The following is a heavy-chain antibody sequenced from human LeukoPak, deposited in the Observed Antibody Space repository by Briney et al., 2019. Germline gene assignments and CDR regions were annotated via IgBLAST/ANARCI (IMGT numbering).Heavy chain of an antibody. D-gene: IGHD6-13*01. V-gene: IGHV4-4*02. Sequence: PSETLSLTCAVSGGSISSSNWWSWVRQPPGKGLEWIGEIYHSGSTNYNPSLKSRVTISVDKSKNQFSLKLSSETAADTAVYYCARSSGTAAGTDWFDPWGQGTLVTVSS. CDR1: GGSISSSNW. CDR3: ARSSGTAAGTDWFDP. J-gene: IGHJ5*02. CDR2: IYHSGST.